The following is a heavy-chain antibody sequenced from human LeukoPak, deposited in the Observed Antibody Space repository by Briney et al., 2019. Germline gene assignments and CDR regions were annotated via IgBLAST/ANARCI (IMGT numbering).Heavy chain of an antibody. V-gene: IGHV4-38-2*02. CDR2: IYHSGST. D-gene: IGHD3-3*01. CDR1: GYSISSGYY. Sequence: SETLSLTCTVSGYSISSGYYWGWIRQPPGKGLEWIGSIYHSGSTYYNPSLKSRVTMSVDTSKNQFSLKLSSVTAADTAVYYCAREITTFGVASPQIDYWGQGTLVTVSS. CDR3: AREITTFGVASPQIDY. J-gene: IGHJ4*02.